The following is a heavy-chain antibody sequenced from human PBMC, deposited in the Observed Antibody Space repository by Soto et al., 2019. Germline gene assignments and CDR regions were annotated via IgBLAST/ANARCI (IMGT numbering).Heavy chain of an antibody. CDR3: AKGLSSGWYGDNWYFDL. J-gene: IGHJ2*01. D-gene: IGHD6-19*01. Sequence: GGSLRLSCAASGFTFSSYAMSWVRQAPGKGLEWVSAISGSGGSTYYADSVKGRFTISRDNSKNTLYLQMNSLRAEDTAVYYCAKGLSSGWYGDNWYFDLWGRGTLVTVSS. V-gene: IGHV3-23*01. CDR2: ISGSGGST. CDR1: GFTFSSYA.